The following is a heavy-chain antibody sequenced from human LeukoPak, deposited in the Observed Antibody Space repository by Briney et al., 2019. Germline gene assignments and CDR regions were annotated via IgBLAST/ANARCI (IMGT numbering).Heavy chain of an antibody. CDR2: ISINGDKT. D-gene: IGHD2-15*01. Sequence: SGGSLRLSCSASGFTFSGHFMHWVRQAPGKGLEYVSSISINGDKTYYAESVKGRFTISRDNSKNTLYLQLNSLRAEDTAVYYCARQHCSGGDCYFFDWGQGTLVTVSS. V-gene: IGHV3-64*04. CDR3: ARQHCSGGDCYFFD. CDR1: GFTFSGHF. J-gene: IGHJ4*02.